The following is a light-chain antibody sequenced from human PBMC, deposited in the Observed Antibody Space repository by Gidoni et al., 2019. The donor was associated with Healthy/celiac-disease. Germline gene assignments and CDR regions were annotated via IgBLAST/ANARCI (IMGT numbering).Light chain of an antibody. CDR2: RDS. CDR3: QVWDSSPLGV. V-gene: IGLV3-9*01. Sequence: SYALTQPLSVSVALGQTARITCGGNNIGSKNVPWYQQKPGQAPVLVIYRDSNRPPGIPERFSGSNAGNTANLTISRAQAGDEADYYWQVWDSSPLGVFGGGTKLTVL. J-gene: IGLJ3*02. CDR1: NIGSKN.